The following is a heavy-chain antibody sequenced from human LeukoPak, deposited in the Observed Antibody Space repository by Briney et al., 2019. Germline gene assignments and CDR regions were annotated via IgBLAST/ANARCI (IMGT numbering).Heavy chain of an antibody. CDR1: GFTFDDYA. J-gene: IGHJ3*02. Sequence: GGSLRLSCAASGFTFDDYAMHWVRQAPGKGLEWVSGISWNSGSIGYADSVKGRFTISRDNAKNSLYLQMNSLRAEDTALYYCAKDKSVSGWDDDAFDIRGQGTMVTVSS. CDR2: ISWNSGSI. D-gene: IGHD6-19*01. CDR3: AKDKSVSGWDDDAFDI. V-gene: IGHV3-9*01.